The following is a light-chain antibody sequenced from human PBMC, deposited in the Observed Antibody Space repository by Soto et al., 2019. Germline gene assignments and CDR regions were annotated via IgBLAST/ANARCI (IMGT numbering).Light chain of an antibody. CDR3: QQYNNWPYT. V-gene: IGKV3-15*01. J-gene: IGKJ2*01. CDR1: QSVSRN. CDR2: GAS. Sequence: EIVMTQSPAILSVSPGERVTLSCRASQSVSRNFAWYRQKPGQAPTLLIYGASTRATGIPARFSGSGSGTEVTLTINSLQSEDFAVYYCQQYNNWPYTFGQGTKLEIK.